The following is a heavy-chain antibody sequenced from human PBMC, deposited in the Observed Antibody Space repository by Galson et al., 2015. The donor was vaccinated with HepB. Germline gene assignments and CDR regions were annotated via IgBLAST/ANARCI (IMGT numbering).Heavy chain of an antibody. J-gene: IGHJ6*02. D-gene: IGHD5-24*01. V-gene: IGHV3-53*01. CDR3: ARWRDGHNSLMDV. CDR2: IYSGGST. CDR1: GFTVISNY. Sequence: SLRLSCAASGFTVISNYMSWVRQAPGRGLEWVSIIYSGGSTYYTDSVMGRFTISRDNSQNTLYLQMNSLRAEDTAVYYCARWRDGHNSLMDVWGQGTTVTVSS.